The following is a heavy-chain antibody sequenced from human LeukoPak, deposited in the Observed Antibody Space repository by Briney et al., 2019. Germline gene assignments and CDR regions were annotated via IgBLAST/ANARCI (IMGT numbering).Heavy chain of an antibody. J-gene: IGHJ4*02. Sequence: GASVTVSCKAFAYTFTSYDINWVRHATGQGREWMGWMNPNSGNTGYAQKFQGRVTMTRNTSISTAYMELSSLRSEDTAVYYCARHSSSGFDYWGQGTLVTVSS. V-gene: IGHV1-8*01. CDR3: ARHSSSGFDY. CDR2: MNPNSGNT. D-gene: IGHD6-6*01. CDR1: AYTFTSYD.